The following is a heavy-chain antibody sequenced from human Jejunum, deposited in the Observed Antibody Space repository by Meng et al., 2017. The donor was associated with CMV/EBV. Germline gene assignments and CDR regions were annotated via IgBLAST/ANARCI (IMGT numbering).Heavy chain of an antibody. D-gene: IGHD6-13*01. J-gene: IGHJ4*02. CDR3: ARLEPLAAGGFCDY. V-gene: IGHV3-48*03. CDR1: GFTFSSYE. Sequence: GFTFSSYEMNWVRKAPGKGLEWISFISTSGTFIHYADSVKGRVTISRDNTKNSLYLQMNSLRAEDTAVYYCARLEPLAAGGFCDYWGQGTPVTVSS. CDR2: ISTSGTFI.